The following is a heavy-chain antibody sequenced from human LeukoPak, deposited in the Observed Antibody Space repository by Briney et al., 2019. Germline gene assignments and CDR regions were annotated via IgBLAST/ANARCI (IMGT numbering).Heavy chain of an antibody. CDR3: TRDRGSSTLGDY. J-gene: IGHJ4*02. Sequence: GGSLRLSCAAPGFTVSSNYMSWVRQAPGKGLEWVGFIRSKAFGETAEYAASVKGRFTISRDDSKSIAYLQMNSLKTEDTAVYYCTRDRGSSTLGDYWGQGTLVTVSS. D-gene: IGHD7-27*01. CDR2: IRSKAFGETA. V-gene: IGHV3-49*04. CDR1: GFTVSSNY.